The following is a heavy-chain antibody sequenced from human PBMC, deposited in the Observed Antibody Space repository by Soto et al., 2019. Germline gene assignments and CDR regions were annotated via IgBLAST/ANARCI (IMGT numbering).Heavy chain of an antibody. Sequence: GGSLRLSCAASGFTFSSYAMSWVRQAPGKGLEWVSAISGSGGSTYYADSVKGRFTISRDNSKNTLYLQMNSLRAEDTAVYYCAKGPYSGSYSAPQYFDYWGQGTLVTVSS. CDR3: AKGPYSGSYSAPQYFDY. D-gene: IGHD1-26*01. CDR2: ISGSGGST. CDR1: GFTFSSYA. J-gene: IGHJ4*02. V-gene: IGHV3-23*01.